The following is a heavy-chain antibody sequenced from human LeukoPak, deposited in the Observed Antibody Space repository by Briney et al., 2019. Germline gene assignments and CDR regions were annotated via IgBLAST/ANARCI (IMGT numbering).Heavy chain of an antibody. D-gene: IGHD5-24*01. Sequence: KPGGSLRLSCAASGFTFSDYYMSWIRQAPGKGLEWVSYISSSGSTIYYADSVKGRFTISRDNAKNSLYLQVNSLRAEDTAVYYCAREIEMATKRDFDYWGQGTLVTVSS. V-gene: IGHV3-11*01. CDR1: GFTFSDYY. J-gene: IGHJ4*02. CDR3: AREIEMATKRDFDY. CDR2: ISSSGSTI.